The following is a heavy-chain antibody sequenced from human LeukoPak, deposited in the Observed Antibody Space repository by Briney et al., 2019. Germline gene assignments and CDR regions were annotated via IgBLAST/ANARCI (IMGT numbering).Heavy chain of an antibody. Sequence: GGSLRLSCAASGFNFKTYAMTWVRQAPGKGLEWVSAVSGNGGGTYYADSVKGRFTISRDNSKNTLYLQMNILRAEDTALYYCAKGGTFSDHWGQGTLVTVSS. CDR1: GFNFKTYA. CDR2: VSGNGGGT. CDR3: AKGGTFSDH. V-gene: IGHV3-23*01. J-gene: IGHJ4*02.